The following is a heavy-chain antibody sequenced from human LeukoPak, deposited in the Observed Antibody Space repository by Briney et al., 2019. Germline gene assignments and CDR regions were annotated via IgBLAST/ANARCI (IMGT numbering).Heavy chain of an antibody. CDR3: ASSDYYDSSGYAW. J-gene: IGHJ4*02. Sequence: GGSLRLSCAASGFTFSDYYMSWIRQAPGKGLEWVSYISSSGSTIYYADSVKGRFTISGDNAKNSLYLQMNSLRAEDTAVYYCASSDYYDSSGYAWWGQGTLVTVSS. D-gene: IGHD3-22*01. V-gene: IGHV3-11*01. CDR1: GFTFSDYY. CDR2: ISSSGSTI.